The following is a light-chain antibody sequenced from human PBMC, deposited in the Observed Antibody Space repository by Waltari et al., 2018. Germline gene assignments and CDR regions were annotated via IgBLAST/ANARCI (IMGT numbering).Light chain of an antibody. Sequence: QSVLTPPPSVSGTPGQRVHISCSGSTSNLAAGHDCHWSQHLPGTAPQLPIFGNNNRPSGVPDRFSGSKSGTSASLAITGLQADDEADYFCQSFDNMLSGGVVFGGGTKLAVL. CDR3: QSFDNMLSGGVV. CDR1: TSNLAAGHD. V-gene: IGLV1-40*01. CDR2: GNN. J-gene: IGLJ2*01.